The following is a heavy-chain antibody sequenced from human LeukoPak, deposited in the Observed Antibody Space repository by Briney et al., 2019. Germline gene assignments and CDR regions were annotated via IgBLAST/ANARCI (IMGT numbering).Heavy chain of an antibody. J-gene: IGHJ4*02. Sequence: GGSLRLSCAASGFTFSSYSMNWVRQAPGKGLEWVSYISSSSSTIYYADSVKGRFTISRDNAKNSQYLQMNSLRAEDTAVYYCARGLSEFSYWGQGTLVSVSS. D-gene: IGHD3-3*01. V-gene: IGHV3-48*01. CDR3: ARGLSEFSY. CDR1: GFTFSSYS. CDR2: ISSSSSTI.